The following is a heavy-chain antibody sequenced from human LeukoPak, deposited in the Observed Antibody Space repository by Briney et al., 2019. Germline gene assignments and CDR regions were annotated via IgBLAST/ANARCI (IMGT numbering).Heavy chain of an antibody. CDR1: GYRFTSHW. V-gene: IGHV5-51*01. CDR3: ARDSAMDRESDYYYYGMDV. J-gene: IGHJ6*02. CDR2: IYPGDSDI. Sequence: GESLKISCKGSGYRFTSHWIGWVRQMPGKGLEWIGVIYPGDSDIRYSPSFQGQVIISADKSITTAYLQWSSLKASDTAMYYCARDSAMDRESDYYYYGMDVWGQGTTVTVSS. D-gene: IGHD5-18*01.